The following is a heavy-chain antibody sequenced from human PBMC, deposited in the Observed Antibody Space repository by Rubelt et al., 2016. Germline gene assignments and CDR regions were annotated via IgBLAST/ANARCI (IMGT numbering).Heavy chain of an antibody. CDR2: INHSEST. D-gene: IGHD6-13*01. V-gene: IGHV4-34*01. J-gene: IGHJ4*02. Sequence: QVQLQQWGAGLLKPSETLSLTCAVYGGSFSDYYWSWIRQSPGKGLEWIGEINHSESTNYNPSLKSRVAISVDTSKKQFSLKLSSVTAADTAVYYCARGTGIAAALKFDYWGQGTLVTVSS. CDR3: ARGTGIAAALKFDY. CDR1: GGSFSDYY.